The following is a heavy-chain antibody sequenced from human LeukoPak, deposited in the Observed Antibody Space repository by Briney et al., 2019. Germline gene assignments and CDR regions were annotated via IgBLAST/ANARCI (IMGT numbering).Heavy chain of an antibody. V-gene: IGHV1-18*01. D-gene: IGHD2-15*01. Sequence: ASAKVSCKTSGYTFTNFGIGWVRQAPGQGLEWMGWISGGNGNTDYPQTLQDRFTMTTDTSTNTAYMELRNLRSDDTAVYYCARDLPLGSMGGSAFDLWGQGTLVIVSS. CDR3: ARDLPLGSMGGSAFDL. CDR2: ISGGNGNT. CDR1: GYTFTNFG. J-gene: IGHJ4*02.